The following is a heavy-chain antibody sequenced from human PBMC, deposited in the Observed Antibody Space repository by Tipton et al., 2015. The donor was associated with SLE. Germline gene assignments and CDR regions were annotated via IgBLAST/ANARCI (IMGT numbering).Heavy chain of an antibody. V-gene: IGHV4-59*12. CDR1: GGSISSYY. J-gene: IGHJ4*02. D-gene: IGHD2-2*01. CDR3: ARDLAYCSSTSCFDSFDY. CDR2: IYYSGST. Sequence: TLSLTCTVSGGSISSYYWSWIRQPPGKGLEWIGYIYYSGSTNYNPSLKSRVTISVDTSKNQFSLTLSSVTAADTAVYYCARDLAYCSSTSCFDSFDYWGQGTLVTVSS.